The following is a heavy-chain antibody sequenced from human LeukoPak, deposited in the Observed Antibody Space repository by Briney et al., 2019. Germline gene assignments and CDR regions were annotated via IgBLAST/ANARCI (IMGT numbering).Heavy chain of an antibody. CDR2: IWYDGSNK. V-gene: IGHV3-33*01. CDR1: GFTFSSYG. D-gene: IGHD4-11*01. Sequence: GGSLKLSCAASGFTFSSYGMHWVRQAPGKGLEWVAVIWYDGSNKYYADSVKGRFTISRDNSKNTLYLQMNSLRAEDTAVYYCARPADYSNYYYFDYWGQGTLVTVSS. J-gene: IGHJ4*02. CDR3: ARPADYSNYYYFDY.